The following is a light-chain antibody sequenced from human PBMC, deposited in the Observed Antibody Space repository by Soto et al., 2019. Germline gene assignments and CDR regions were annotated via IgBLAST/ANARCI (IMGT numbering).Light chain of an antibody. J-gene: IGLJ2*01. V-gene: IGLV2-14*01. Sequence: QSALTQPASVSGSPGQSLTISCTGTSSDVGGYNYDYWYQQHPGKDPKLMIYEVSNRSSGVSNRFSGSKSGNTASLTISGLQAEYEAEYYCSSFTISTTVIFGGGTKVTVL. CDR3: SSFTISTTVI. CDR1: SSDVGGYNY. CDR2: EVS.